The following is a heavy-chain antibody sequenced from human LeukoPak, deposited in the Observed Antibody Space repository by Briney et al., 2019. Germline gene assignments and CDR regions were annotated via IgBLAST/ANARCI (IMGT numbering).Heavy chain of an antibody. V-gene: IGHV3-11*01. CDR2: ISSSGSTI. D-gene: IGHD1-26*01. Sequence: LSLTCTVSGGSISSYYWSWIRQAPGKGLEWVSYISSSGSTIYYADSVKGRFTISRDNAKNSLYLQMNSLRAEDTAVYYCARAESGSHWYFDLWGRGTLVTVSS. J-gene: IGHJ2*01. CDR3: ARAESGSHWYFDL. CDR1: GGSISSYY.